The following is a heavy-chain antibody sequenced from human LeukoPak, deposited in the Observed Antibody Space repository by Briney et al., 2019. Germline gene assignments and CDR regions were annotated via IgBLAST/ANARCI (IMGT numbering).Heavy chain of an antibody. J-gene: IGHJ4*02. CDR3: ARATVTDSIFVY. CDR1: GFTFSTYW. Sequence: PGGSLRLSCSASGFTFSTYWMSWVRQAPGKGLEWVANIKQDGSEKHYVDSVKGRFTISRDNAKNPLYLQMNSLRVEDTAVYYCARATVTDSIFVYWGQGTLVTVSS. D-gene: IGHD4-17*01. V-gene: IGHV3-7*01. CDR2: IKQDGSEK.